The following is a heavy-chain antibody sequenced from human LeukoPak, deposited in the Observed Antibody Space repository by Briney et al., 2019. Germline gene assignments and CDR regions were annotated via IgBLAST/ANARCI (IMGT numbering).Heavy chain of an antibody. CDR1: GYTLTELS. J-gene: IGHJ4*02. D-gene: IGHD3-9*01. V-gene: IGHV1-24*01. CDR3: ARVSTYHDSLTGYYEPFAY. CDR2: FDPEDGET. Sequence: ASVKVSCKVSGYTLTELSMQWVRQAPGKGLEWMGGFDPEDGETIYTQKFQGRVTMTEDTSTDTAYMELSSLRSEDTAVYYCARVSTYHDSLTGYYEPFAYWGQGTVVAVSS.